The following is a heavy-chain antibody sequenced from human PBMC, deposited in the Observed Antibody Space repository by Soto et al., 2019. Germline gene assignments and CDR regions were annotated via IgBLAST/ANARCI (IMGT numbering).Heavy chain of an antibody. Sequence: SETLSLTCAVYGGSFSGYYWSWIRQPPGKGLEWIGEINHSGTTNYNPSLKSRVTISLDTSKNQFSLKLSSVTAADTAVYYCARGFPVAAAGTHFDYWGQGTLVTVSS. CDR1: GGSFSGYY. CDR3: ARGFPVAAAGTHFDY. D-gene: IGHD6-13*01. V-gene: IGHV4-34*01. CDR2: INHSGTT. J-gene: IGHJ4*02.